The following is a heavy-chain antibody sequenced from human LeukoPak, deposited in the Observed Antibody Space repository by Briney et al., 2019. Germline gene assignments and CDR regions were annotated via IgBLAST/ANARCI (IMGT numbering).Heavy chain of an antibody. V-gene: IGHV3-30-3*01. J-gene: IGHJ4*02. Sequence: PGGSLRLSCAASGFTFSSYAMHWVRQAPGKGLEWVAVISYDGSNKYYADSVKGRFTISRDNSKNTLYLQMNSLRAEDTAVYYCARTRYSPYSSTGPNDFDYWGQGTLVTVSS. D-gene: IGHD2-15*01. CDR1: GFTFSSYA. CDR3: ARTRYSPYSSTGPNDFDY. CDR2: ISYDGSNK.